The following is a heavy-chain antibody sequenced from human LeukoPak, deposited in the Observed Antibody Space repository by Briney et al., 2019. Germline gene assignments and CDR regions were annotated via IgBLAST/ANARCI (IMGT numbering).Heavy chain of an antibody. J-gene: IGHJ4*02. D-gene: IGHD3-3*01. CDR3: ARAKGDPYYNFWSGYYPSLYYFDY. Sequence: ASVKVSCKASGYTFTSYDINWVRQATGQGLEWMGWMNPNSGNTGYAQKFQGRVTMTRNTSISTAYMELSSLRAEDTAVYYCARAKGDPYYNFWSGYYPSLYYFDYWGQGTLVTVSS. V-gene: IGHV1-8*01. CDR1: GYTFTSYD. CDR2: MNPNSGNT.